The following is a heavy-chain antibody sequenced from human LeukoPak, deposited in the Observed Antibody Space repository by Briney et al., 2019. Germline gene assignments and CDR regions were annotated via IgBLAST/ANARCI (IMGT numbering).Heavy chain of an antibody. CDR3: ARSGASAVTYLDY. D-gene: IGHD2-21*01. CDR2: LFSDYRT. V-gene: IGHV3-53*01. CDR1: GFIVSHNH. Sequence: GGSLRLSCAASGFIVSHNHMNWVRQTPGKGLEWVSVLFSDYRTFYADSVNGRFSISRDDSKNILYLQMNNLRVEDTAVYYCARSGASAVTYLDYWGQGTLVTVSS. J-gene: IGHJ4*02.